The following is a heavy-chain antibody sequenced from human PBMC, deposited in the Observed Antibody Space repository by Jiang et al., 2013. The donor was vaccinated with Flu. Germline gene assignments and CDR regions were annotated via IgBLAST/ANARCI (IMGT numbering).Heavy chain of an antibody. CDR3: GKDRGNYCGAGSCYSGIES. CDR2: INKDSDSL. D-gene: IGHD2-15*01. Sequence: QLLESGGGLVQPGGSLRLSCAASGFTFSDYSMHWVRQGPGKGLEWVSGINKDSDSLGYGDSVKGRFNISRDNAKNSLFLQMYSLRVEDTAIYFCGKDRGNYCGAGSCYSGIESWGQGILVTVGS. CDR1: GFTFSDYS. V-gene: IGHV3-9*01. J-gene: IGHJ4*02.